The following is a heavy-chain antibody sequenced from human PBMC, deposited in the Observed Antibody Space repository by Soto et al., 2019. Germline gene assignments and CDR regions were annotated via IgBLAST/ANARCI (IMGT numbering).Heavy chain of an antibody. Sequence: EVQLVESGGGLVQPGGSLRLSCAASRFTFSNYEMNWVRQAPGKGLEWVSYISYTGTTIYYADSVKGRFTLSRDNAKNSLYLQMNSLRAEDTAVYYCARGLRNYYDRSGLYYWGQGTLVTVSS. CDR1: RFTFSNYE. CDR3: ARGLRNYYDRSGLYY. V-gene: IGHV3-48*03. CDR2: ISYTGTTI. D-gene: IGHD3-22*01. J-gene: IGHJ4*02.